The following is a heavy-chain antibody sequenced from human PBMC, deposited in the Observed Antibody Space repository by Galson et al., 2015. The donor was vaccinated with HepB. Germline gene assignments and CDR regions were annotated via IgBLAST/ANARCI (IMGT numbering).Heavy chain of an antibody. CDR2: IDWDDDK. CDR3: VAMVRGVHHPRYYYYGMDV. Sequence: PALVKPTQTLTLTCTFSGFSLSTSGMCVSWIRQPPGKALEWLARIDWDDDKYYSTSLKTRLTISKDTSKNQVVLTMTNMDPVDTATYYCVAMVRGVHHPRYYYYGMDVWGQGTTVTVSS. CDR1: GFSLSTSGMC. J-gene: IGHJ6*02. V-gene: IGHV2-70*11. D-gene: IGHD3-10*01.